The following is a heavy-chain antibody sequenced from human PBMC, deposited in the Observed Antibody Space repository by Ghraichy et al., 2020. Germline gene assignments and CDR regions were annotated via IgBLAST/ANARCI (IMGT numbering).Heavy chain of an antibody. CDR2: IHSSGNIR. V-gene: IGHV3-11*01. CDR3: ARAGGNPSDAFDV. Sequence: GGSLRLSCAASGFTFSDYYMSWIRQAPGKGLEWLSDIHSSGNIRYYADPVKGRFTVSRDNSKNSLYLQMNSLRAEDTALYYCARAGGNPSDAFDVWGQGTMVTVS. J-gene: IGHJ3*01. D-gene: IGHD4-23*01. CDR1: GFTFSDYY.